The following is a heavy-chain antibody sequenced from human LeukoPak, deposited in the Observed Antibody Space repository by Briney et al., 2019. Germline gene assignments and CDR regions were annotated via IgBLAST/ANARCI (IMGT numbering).Heavy chain of an antibody. CDR3: ANTAGYSGYDN. V-gene: IGHV1-46*01. CDR2: INPSGGST. Sequence: ASVKVSCKASGYTFTSYYMHWVRQAPGQGLEWMGIINPSGGSTTYVPKFQGRLTMTRDTSTSTVYMELSSLRSEDTAAYYCANTAGYSGYDNWGQGTLVTVSS. D-gene: IGHD5-12*01. CDR1: GYTFTSYY. J-gene: IGHJ4*02.